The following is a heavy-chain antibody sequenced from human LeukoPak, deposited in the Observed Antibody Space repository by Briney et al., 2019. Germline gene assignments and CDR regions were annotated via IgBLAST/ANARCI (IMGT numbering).Heavy chain of an antibody. CDR3: ARGKFYDNKGYSPELRY. D-gene: IGHD3-10*01. V-gene: IGHV1-2*02. J-gene: IGHJ4*02. CDR2: INPNSGGT. CDR1: GYTFTGYY. Sequence: ASLKVSCKASGYTFTGYYMHWVRQSPRQGLEWMGWINPNSGGTNYAQKFQGRVTMTRDTSISTAYMALSRLTSDDTAVYYCARGKFYDNKGYSPELRYWGQGTLVTVSS.